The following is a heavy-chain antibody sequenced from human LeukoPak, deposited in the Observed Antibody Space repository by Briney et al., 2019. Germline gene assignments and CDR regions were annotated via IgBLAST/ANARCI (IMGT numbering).Heavy chain of an antibody. D-gene: IGHD2-15*01. CDR3: ARHEAGYCSGGSCYSPYYYYGMDV. J-gene: IGHJ6*02. CDR2: IYYSGST. V-gene: IGHV4-59*08. CDR1: GGSISSYY. Sequence: PSETLSLTCTVSGGSISSYYWSWIRQPPGKGLEWIGYIYYSGSTNYNPSLKSRVTISVDTSKNQFSLKLSSVTAADTAVYYCARHEAGYCSGGSCYSPYYYYGMDVWGQGTTDTVSS.